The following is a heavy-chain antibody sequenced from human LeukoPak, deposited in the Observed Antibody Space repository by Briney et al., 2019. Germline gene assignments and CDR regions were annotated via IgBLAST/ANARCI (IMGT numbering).Heavy chain of an antibody. CDR3: ARNETSGYFDI. J-gene: IGHJ3*02. CDR2: MYNSGSI. V-gene: IGHV4-39*01. D-gene: IGHD3-22*01. CDR1: GGSISTSTHY. Sequence: PSETLSLTCTVSGGSISTSTHYWGWIRHSPGKGLEWIRSMYNSGSISYNPSLRSRVTITVDTSKNQFSLNFNSVTAADTDLYFCARNETSGYFDIWGQGTMVTVSS.